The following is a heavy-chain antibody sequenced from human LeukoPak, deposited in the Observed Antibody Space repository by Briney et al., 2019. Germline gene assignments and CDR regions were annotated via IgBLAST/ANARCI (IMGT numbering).Heavy chain of an antibody. V-gene: IGHV1-69*04. Sequence: GASVKVSCKASGGTFSSYAISWVRQAPGQGLEWMGRIIPILGIANYAQKFQGRVTITADKSTSTAYMELSSLRSDDTAIYYCARGWGIPAPISWFDPWGQGTLVTVSS. CDR3: ARGWGIPAPISWFDP. CDR2: IIPILGIA. CDR1: GGTFSSYA. J-gene: IGHJ5*02. D-gene: IGHD2-2*01.